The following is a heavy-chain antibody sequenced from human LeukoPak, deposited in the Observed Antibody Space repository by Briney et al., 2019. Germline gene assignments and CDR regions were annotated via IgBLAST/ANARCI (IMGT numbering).Heavy chain of an antibody. V-gene: IGHV4-34*01. CDR1: GGSFSGYY. CDR2: INHSGST. CDR3: ARQSGNDAFDI. J-gene: IGHJ3*02. D-gene: IGHD1-26*01. Sequence: KPSETLSLTCAVYGGSFSGYYWSWIRQPPGKGLEWIGEINHSGSTNYNPSLKSRVTISVDTSKNQFSLKLSSVAAADTAVYYCARQSGNDAFDIWGQGTMVTVSS.